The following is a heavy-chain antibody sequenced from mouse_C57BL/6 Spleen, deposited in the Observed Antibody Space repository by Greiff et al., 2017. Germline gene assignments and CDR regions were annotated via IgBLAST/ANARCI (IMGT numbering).Heavy chain of an antibody. CDR2: ISDGGSYT. CDR1: GFTFSSYA. D-gene: IGHD3-2*02. Sequence: EVMLVESGGGLVKPGGSLKLSCAASGFTFSSYAMSWVRQTPDKRLEWVATISDGGSYTYYPDNVKGRFTISRDNAKNNLYLQMSHLKSEDTAMYYCARGQGPAWFAYWGQGTLVTVSA. J-gene: IGHJ3*01. CDR3: ARGQGPAWFAY. V-gene: IGHV5-4*03.